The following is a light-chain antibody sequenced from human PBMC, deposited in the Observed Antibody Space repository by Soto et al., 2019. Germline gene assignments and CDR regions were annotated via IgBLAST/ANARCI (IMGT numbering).Light chain of an antibody. J-gene: IGKJ2*01. CDR2: DAS. CDR1: QSISSW. CDR3: QQSYSTPTPPT. V-gene: IGKV1-5*01. Sequence: DIQMTQSPSTLSASVGDRVTITCRASQSISSWLAWYQQKPGKAPKLLIYDASSLESGVPSRFSGSGSGTEFTLTISSLQPDDFATYYCQQSYSTPTPPTFGQGTKLEIK.